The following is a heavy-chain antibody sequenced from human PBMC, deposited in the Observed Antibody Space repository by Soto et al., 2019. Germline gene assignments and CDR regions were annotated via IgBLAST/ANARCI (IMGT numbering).Heavy chain of an antibody. CDR1: GGSISSGGYY. D-gene: IGHD4-17*01. Sequence: SETLSLTCTVSGGSISSGGYYWSWIRQHPGKGLEWIGYIYYSGSTYYNPSLKSRVTISVDTSKNQFSLKLSSVTAADTAVYYCAREERTGPFDYWGQGTLVTSPQ. CDR2: IYYSGST. V-gene: IGHV4-31*03. J-gene: IGHJ4*02. CDR3: AREERTGPFDY.